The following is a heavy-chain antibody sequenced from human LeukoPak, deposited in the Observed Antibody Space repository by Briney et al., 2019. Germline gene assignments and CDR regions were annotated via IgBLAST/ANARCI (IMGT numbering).Heavy chain of an antibody. D-gene: IGHD6-19*01. V-gene: IGHV3-7*01. J-gene: IGHJ4*02. CDR3: ARVTGGWYPKNFDY. CDR2: IKQDGSEI. CDR1: GFTSSSYW. Sequence: PGGSLRLSCAASGFTSSSYWMSWVRQAPGKGLEWVANIKQDGSEIYYVDSVKGRFTISRDNAKNSLYLQMNSLRAEDTAVYYCARVTGGWYPKNFDYWGQGTLVTASS.